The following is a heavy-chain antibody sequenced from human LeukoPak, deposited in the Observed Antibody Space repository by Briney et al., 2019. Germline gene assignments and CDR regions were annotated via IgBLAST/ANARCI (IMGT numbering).Heavy chain of an antibody. CDR3: ARGRDYYGSGAHYYMDV. D-gene: IGHD3-10*01. Sequence: SETLSLTCAVYGGSFSGYYWSWIRQPPGKGLEWIGEINRSGSTNYNPSLKSRVTISVDTSKNQFSLKLSSVTAADTAVYYCARGRDYYGSGAHYYMDVWGKGTTVTVSS. CDR2: INRSGST. V-gene: IGHV4-34*01. CDR1: GGSFSGYY. J-gene: IGHJ6*03.